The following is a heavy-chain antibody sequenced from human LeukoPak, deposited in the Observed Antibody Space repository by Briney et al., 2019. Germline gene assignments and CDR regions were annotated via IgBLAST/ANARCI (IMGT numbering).Heavy chain of an antibody. V-gene: IGHV1-69*04. D-gene: IGHD2-21*01. CDR3: ARVSDNWFDP. J-gene: IGHJ5*02. Sequence: SVKVSCKASGGTFSSYAISWVRQAPGQGLEWVGRIIPIFGIANYAQKFQGRVTITADKSTSTAYMELSSLRSEDTAVYYCARVSDNWFDPWGQGTLVTVSS. CDR1: GGTFSSYA. CDR2: IIPIFGIA.